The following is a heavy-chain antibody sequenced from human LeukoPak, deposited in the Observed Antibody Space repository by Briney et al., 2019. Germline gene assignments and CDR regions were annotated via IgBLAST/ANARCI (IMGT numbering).Heavy chain of an antibody. CDR3: ARDDRRLRYFDSDANYYMDV. CDR1: GGSISSYY. J-gene: IGHJ6*03. Sequence: PSENLSRTCTVSGGSISSYYWSWIRQPPGKGLEWMGYIYYSGSTNYNPSLKSRVTISVDTSKNQFSLKLSSVTAADTAVYYCARDDRRLRYFDSDANYYMDVWGKGTTVTVSS. D-gene: IGHD3-9*01. V-gene: IGHV4-59*01. CDR2: IYYSGST.